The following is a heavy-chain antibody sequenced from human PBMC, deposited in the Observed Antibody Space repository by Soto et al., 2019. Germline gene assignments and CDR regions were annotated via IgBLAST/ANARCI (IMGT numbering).Heavy chain of an antibody. Sequence: QVQLVQSGAELKKPGSSVKVSCKASGGTFSSYTISWVRQAPGQGLEWMGRIIPILGIANYAQKFQGRVTITADKSTSTAYMELSRLRSEDTAVYYCASENAGTAGWFDPWGQGTLVTVSS. J-gene: IGHJ5*02. CDR2: IIPILGIA. CDR1: GGTFSSYT. CDR3: ASENAGTAGWFDP. D-gene: IGHD1-1*01. V-gene: IGHV1-69*02.